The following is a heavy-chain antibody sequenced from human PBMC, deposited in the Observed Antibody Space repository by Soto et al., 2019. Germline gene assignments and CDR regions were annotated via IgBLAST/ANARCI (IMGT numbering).Heavy chain of an antibody. Sequence: PGGSLRLSCAASGFTFSSYSMNWVRQAPGKGLEWVSSISSSSSYIYYADSVKGRFTISRDNAKNSLYLQMNSLRAEDTAVYYCARDDFYYYDILTGSPVDYWGQGTLVTVSS. D-gene: IGHD3-9*01. CDR3: ARDDFYYYDILTGSPVDY. CDR2: ISSSSSYI. J-gene: IGHJ4*02. V-gene: IGHV3-21*01. CDR1: GFTFSSYS.